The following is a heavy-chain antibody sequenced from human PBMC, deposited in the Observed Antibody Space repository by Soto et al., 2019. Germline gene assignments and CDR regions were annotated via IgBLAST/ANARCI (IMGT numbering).Heavy chain of an antibody. Sequence: SETLSLTCAVYGGSFSGYYWSWIRQPPGKGLEWIGEINHSGSTNYNPSLKSRVTISVDTSKNQFSLKLSSVTAADTAVYYCARVRYSSGWYLKYAFDIWGQGTMVTVSS. V-gene: IGHV4-34*01. CDR3: ARVRYSSGWYLKYAFDI. J-gene: IGHJ3*02. D-gene: IGHD6-19*01. CDR1: GGSFSGYY. CDR2: INHSGST.